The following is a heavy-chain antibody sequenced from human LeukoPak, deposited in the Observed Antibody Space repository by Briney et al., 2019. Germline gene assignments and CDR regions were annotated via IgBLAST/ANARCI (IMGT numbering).Heavy chain of an antibody. CDR3: ARTSSSWDWFDP. V-gene: IGHV4-59*01. J-gene: IGHJ5*02. CDR2: IYYSGST. CDR1: GGSISSYY. Sequence: SETLSLTCTVSGGSISSYYWSRIRQPPGKGLEWIGYIYYSGSTNYNPSLKSRVTISVDTSKNQFSLKLSSVTAADTAVYYCARTSSSWDWFDPWGQGTLVTVSS. D-gene: IGHD6-13*01.